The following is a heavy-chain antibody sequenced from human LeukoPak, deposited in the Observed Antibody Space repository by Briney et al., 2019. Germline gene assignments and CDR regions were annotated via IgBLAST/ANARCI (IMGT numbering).Heavy chain of an antibody. CDR1: GFTFSSYA. D-gene: IGHD5-12*01. J-gene: IGHJ4*02. V-gene: IGHV3-30*02. CDR3: ARANDRVGYFDY. Sequence: GGSLRLSCAASGFTFSSYAMSWVRQAPGKGLEWMAFIRSDGSNKYYADSVKGRFTISRDNSKNSLYLQMNSLRAEDTAVYYCARANDRVGYFDYWGQGTLVTVSS. CDR2: IRSDGSNK.